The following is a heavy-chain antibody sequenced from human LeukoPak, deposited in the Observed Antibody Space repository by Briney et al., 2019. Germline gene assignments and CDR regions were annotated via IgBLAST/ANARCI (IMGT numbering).Heavy chain of an antibody. D-gene: IGHD6-19*01. CDR1: GFTFSSYA. CDR2: ISGSGGST. Sequence: GGSLRLSCAASGFTFSSYAMSWVRQAPGKGLEWVSAISGSGGSTYYADSVKGRFTISRDNSKNTLYLQMNSLRAEDAAVYYCAITTVAGNVGLFYWGQGTLVTVSS. CDR3: AITTVAGNVGLFY. J-gene: IGHJ4*02. V-gene: IGHV3-23*01.